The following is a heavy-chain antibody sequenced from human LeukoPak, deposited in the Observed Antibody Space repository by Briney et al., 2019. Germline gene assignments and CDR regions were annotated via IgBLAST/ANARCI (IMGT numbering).Heavy chain of an antibody. D-gene: IGHD3-10*01. CDR3: AKYYYGSGSYYTFFDY. CDR1: GYSFTSYW. Sequence: GESLRISCKGSGYSFTSYWISWVRQMPGKGLEWMGRIDPSDSYTNYSPSFHGHVTISADKSISTAYLQWSSLKASDTAMYYCAKYYYGSGSYYTFFDYWGQGTLVTVSS. V-gene: IGHV5-10-1*01. CDR2: IDPSDSYT. J-gene: IGHJ4*02.